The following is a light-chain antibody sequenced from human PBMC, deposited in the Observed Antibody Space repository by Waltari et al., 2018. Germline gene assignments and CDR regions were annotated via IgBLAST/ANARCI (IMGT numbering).Light chain of an antibody. Sequence: QSALTQPPSASGSPGQSVTISCTGANSDVGTYNYVSWYQQHPGKAPKLMIYEVSQRPSGVPDRFSGSKSGNTASLTVSGLQAEDEADYYCSSYAGSNNLVFGGGTKLTVL. CDR1: NSDVGTYNY. V-gene: IGLV2-8*01. J-gene: IGLJ2*01. CDR2: EVS. CDR3: SSYAGSNNLV.